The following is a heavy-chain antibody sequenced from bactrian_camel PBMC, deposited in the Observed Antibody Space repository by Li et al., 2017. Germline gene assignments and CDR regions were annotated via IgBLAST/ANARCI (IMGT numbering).Heavy chain of an antibody. D-gene: IGHD3*01. Sequence: HVQLVESGGASVQTGGTLKLSCTAITYNRKPCMAWFRQAPGKEREGVAVIDSDGLAKYADSVKGRFTISQDNAKSTMYLQMNSLKPEDTAVYYCAADWMRMVEWVECREGQGTQ. CDR1: ITYNRKP. V-gene: IGHV3S53*01. CDR2: IDSDGLA. J-gene: IGHJ4*01.